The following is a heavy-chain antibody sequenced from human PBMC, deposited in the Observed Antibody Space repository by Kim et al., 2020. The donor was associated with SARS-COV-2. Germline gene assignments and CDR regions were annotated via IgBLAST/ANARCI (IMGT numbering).Heavy chain of an antibody. V-gene: IGHV3-9*01. D-gene: IGHD3-10*01. J-gene: IGHJ3*02. Sequence: GGSLRLSCAASGFTFDDYAMHWVRQAPGKGLEWVSGISWNSGSIGYADSVKGRFTISRDNAKNSLYLQMNSLRAEDTALYYCAKGGAVRGWWDHDAFDIWGQGTMVTVSS. CDR3: AKGGAVRGWWDHDAFDI. CDR1: GFTFDDYA. CDR2: ISWNSGSI.